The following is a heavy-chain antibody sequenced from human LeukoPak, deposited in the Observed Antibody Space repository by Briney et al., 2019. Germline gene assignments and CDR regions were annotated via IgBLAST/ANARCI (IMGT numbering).Heavy chain of an antibody. V-gene: IGHV4-31*03. D-gene: IGHD3-10*01. CDR3: ARASRFGEFPHDY. CDR1: GGSISGYY. Sequence: SETLSLTCTVSGGSISGYYWSWIRQHPGKGLEWIGYIYYSGSTYYNPSLKSRVTISVDTSKNQFSLKLSSVTAADTAVYYCARASRFGEFPHDYWGQGTLVTVSS. CDR2: IYYSGST. J-gene: IGHJ4*02.